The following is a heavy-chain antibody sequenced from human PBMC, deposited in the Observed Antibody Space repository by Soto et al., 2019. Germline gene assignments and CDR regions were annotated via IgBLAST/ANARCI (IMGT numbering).Heavy chain of an antibody. D-gene: IGHD3-3*01. CDR3: ARDDEYYDFWSGYYGYDY. Sequence: EVQLVESGGGLVKPGGSLRLSCAASGFTFSSYSMNWVRQAPGKGLEWVSSISSSSSYIYYADSVKGRFTISRDNAKNSLYLQMNSLRAEDTAVYYWARDDEYYDFWSGYYGYDYWGQGTLVTVSS. J-gene: IGHJ4*02. CDR1: GFTFSSYS. V-gene: IGHV3-21*01. CDR2: ISSSSSYI.